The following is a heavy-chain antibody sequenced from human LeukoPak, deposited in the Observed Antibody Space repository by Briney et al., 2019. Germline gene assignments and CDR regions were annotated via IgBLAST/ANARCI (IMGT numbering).Heavy chain of an antibody. D-gene: IGHD5-12*01. J-gene: IGHJ6*03. Sequence: SETLSLTCAVYGGSFSGYYWSWIRQPPGKGLEWIGEINHSGSTNYNPSLKSRVTISVDTSKNQFSLKLSSVTAADTAVYYCARGMATTYYYYYYMGVWGKGTTVTVSS. CDR3: ARGMATTYYYYYYMGV. V-gene: IGHV4-34*01. CDR2: INHSGST. CDR1: GGSFSGYY.